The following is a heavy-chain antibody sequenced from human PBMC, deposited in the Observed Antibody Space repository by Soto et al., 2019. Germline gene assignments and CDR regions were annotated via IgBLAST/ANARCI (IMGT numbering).Heavy chain of an antibody. CDR1: GFAFSTYW. D-gene: IGHD1-26*01. CDR3: ARDYPGIVIDY. Sequence: EVQLVESGGGLVQPGGSLRLSCAASGFAFSTYWMHWVRQAPGKGLVWVSQIDSDGISTTYADSVKGRFTISRDNAKNTLYLQMNSLRAEDTAVYYCARDYPGIVIDYWGQGTLVNVSS. V-gene: IGHV3-74*01. CDR2: IDSDGIST. J-gene: IGHJ4*02.